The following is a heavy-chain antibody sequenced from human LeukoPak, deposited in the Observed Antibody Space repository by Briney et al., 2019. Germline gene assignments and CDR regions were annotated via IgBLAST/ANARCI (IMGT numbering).Heavy chain of an antibody. CDR2: ISWNSGSI. D-gene: IGHD2-2*01. CDR1: GFTFDDYA. J-gene: IGHJ3*02. Sequence: GRSLRLSCAASGFTFDDYAMHWVRQAPGKGLEWVSGISWNSGSIGYADSVKGRFTISRDNAKNSPYLQMNSLRAEDTALYYCVVAPAATVTDAFDIWGQGTMVTVSS. V-gene: IGHV3-9*01. CDR3: VVAPAATVTDAFDI.